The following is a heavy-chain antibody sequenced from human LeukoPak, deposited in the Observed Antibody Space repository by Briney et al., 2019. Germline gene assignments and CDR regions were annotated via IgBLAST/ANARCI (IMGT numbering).Heavy chain of an antibody. CDR3: ARGEGSSWYSAFDY. J-gene: IGHJ4*02. D-gene: IGHD6-13*01. CDR2: ISGHNGNT. CDR1: GYSFTSYG. Sequence: GASVRASCKASGYSFTSYGISWVRQAPGQGLEWMGWISGHNGNTNYAPKLQGRVTMTTDTSTTTAYMELRSLRSDDTAVYYCARGEGSSWYSAFDYWGQGNLVTVSS. V-gene: IGHV1-18*01.